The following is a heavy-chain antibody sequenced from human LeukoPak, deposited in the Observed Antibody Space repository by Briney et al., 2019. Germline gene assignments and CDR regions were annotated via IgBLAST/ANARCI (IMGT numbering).Heavy chain of an antibody. D-gene: IGHD1-26*01. V-gene: IGHV3-64*02. J-gene: IGHJ6*03. CDR2: ITSNGAYT. CDR1: GFTFSDYT. Sequence: GGSLRLSCAASGFTFSDYTIHWVRQAPGKRLQSVSAITSNGAYTHYADSVKGRFTISRDDSRNAVFLQMGGLRIEDMAVYYCARVKMGATVSDYYYYYMDVWGTGTTVTVSS. CDR3: ARVKMGATVSDYYYYYMDV.